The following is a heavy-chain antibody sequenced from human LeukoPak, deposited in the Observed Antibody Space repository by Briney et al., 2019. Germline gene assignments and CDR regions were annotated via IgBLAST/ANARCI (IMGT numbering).Heavy chain of an antibody. J-gene: IGHJ6*02. V-gene: IGHV4-59*08. CDR3: ARHTSSSPRGYYGMDV. Sequence: ASETLSLTCTVSGGSISTYFWSWIRQPPGKGLECIGYIYYSGSTNYNPSFKSRVTISVDTSKNQFSLNLTSVTAADTAVYYCARHTSSSPRGYYGMDVWGQGATVTVSS. CDR2: IYYSGST. D-gene: IGHD2-2*01. CDR1: GGSISTYF.